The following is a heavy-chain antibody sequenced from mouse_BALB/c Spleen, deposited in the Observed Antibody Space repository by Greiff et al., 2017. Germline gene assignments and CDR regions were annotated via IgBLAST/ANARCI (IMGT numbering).Heavy chain of an antibody. CDR3: ARSYGRLYYFDN. CDR2: ISSGGGST. J-gene: IGHJ2*01. Sequence: EVMLVESGGGLVKPGGSLKLSCAASGFAFSSYDMSWVRQTPEKRLEWVAYISSGGGSTYYPDTVKGRFTISRDNAKNTLYLQMSSLKSEDTAMYFCARSYGRLYYFDNWGQGATLTDSS. D-gene: IGHD1-1*02. CDR1: GFAFSSYD. V-gene: IGHV5-12-1*01.